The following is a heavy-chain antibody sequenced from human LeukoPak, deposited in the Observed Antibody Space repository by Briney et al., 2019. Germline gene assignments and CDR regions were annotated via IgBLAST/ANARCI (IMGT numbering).Heavy chain of an antibody. CDR1: GFTFDDYA. V-gene: IGHV3-9*03. CDR2: ISWNSGSI. J-gene: IGHJ4*02. CDR3: AKEYSSSSGSGFDY. D-gene: IGHD6-6*01. Sequence: PGGSLRLSCAASGFTFDDYAMHWVRQAPGKGLEWVSGISWNSGSIGYADSVKGRFTISRDNAKNSLYLQMNSLRAEDMALYYCAKEYSSSSGSGFDYWGQGTLVTVSS.